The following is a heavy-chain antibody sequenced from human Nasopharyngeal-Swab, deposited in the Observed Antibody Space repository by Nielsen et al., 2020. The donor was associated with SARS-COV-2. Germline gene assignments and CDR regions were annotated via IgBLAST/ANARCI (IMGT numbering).Heavy chain of an antibody. CDR2: IYYSGST. CDR3: ARRHYDSSGYPSYFDY. CDR1: GCSISSYY. D-gene: IGHD3-22*01. V-gene: IGHV4-59*08. J-gene: IGHJ4*02. Sequence: GSLRLSCTVSGCSISSYYWSWIRQPPGKGLEWIGYIYYSGSTNYNPSLKSRVTISVDTSKNQFSLKLSSVTAADTAVYYCARRHYDSSGYPSYFDYWGQGTLVTVSS.